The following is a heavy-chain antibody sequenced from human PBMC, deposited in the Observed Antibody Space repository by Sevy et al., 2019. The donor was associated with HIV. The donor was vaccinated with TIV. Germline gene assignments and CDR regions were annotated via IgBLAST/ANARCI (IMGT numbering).Heavy chain of an antibody. CDR3: ARVGPPNPPLVDGSGSYDRWFDP. CDR1: GGSISSGDYY. V-gene: IGHV4-30-4*01. Sequence: SETLSLTCTVSGGSISSGDYYWSWIRQPPGKGLEWIGYIYYSGSTYYSPSLKSRVTISVDTSKNQFSLKLISVTAADTAVYYCARVGPPNPPLVDGSGSYDRWFDPWGQGTLVTVSS. J-gene: IGHJ5*02. CDR2: IYYSGST. D-gene: IGHD3-10*01.